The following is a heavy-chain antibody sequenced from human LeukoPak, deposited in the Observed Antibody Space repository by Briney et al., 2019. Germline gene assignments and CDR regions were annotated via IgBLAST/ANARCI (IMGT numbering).Heavy chain of an antibody. D-gene: IGHD6-13*01. J-gene: IGHJ1*01. CDR3: ARVIAVAGDLEYFQH. Sequence: SETLSLTCTVSGGSINSGDYYWSRLRQPPGKGLEWIGYIYHSGSTYYNPSLKSRVTVSVDTSKNQFSLKLSSVTAADTAVYYCARVIAVAGDLEYFQHWGQGTLVTVSS. CDR1: GGSINSGDYY. V-gene: IGHV4-30-4*01. CDR2: IYHSGST.